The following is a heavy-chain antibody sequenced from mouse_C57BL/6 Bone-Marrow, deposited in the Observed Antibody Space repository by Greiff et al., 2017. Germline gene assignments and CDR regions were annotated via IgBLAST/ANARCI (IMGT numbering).Heavy chain of an antibody. D-gene: IGHD2-2*01. CDR1: GYTFTDYN. CDR3: ARRGVGLRRDYYAMDY. CDR2: INPNNGGT. J-gene: IGHJ4*01. Sequence: EVQLQQSGPELVKPGASVKISCKASGYTFTDYNMDWVKQSHGKSLEWIGDINPNNGGTIYNQKFKGKATLTVDKSSSTAYMELRSLTSEDTAVYYCARRGVGLRRDYYAMDYWGQGTSVTVSS. V-gene: IGHV1-18*01.